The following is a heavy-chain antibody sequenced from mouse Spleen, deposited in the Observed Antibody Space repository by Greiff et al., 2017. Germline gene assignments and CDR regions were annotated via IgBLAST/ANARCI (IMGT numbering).Heavy chain of an antibody. CDR1: GYSITSGYD. CDR2: ISYSGST. Sequence: EVKLQESGPGMVKPSQSLSLTCTVTGYSITSGYDWHWIRHFPGNKLEWMGYISYSGSTNYNPSLKSRISITHDTSKNHFFLKLNSVTTEDTATYYCARYTPSYYYGSPWYFDVWGAGTTVTVSS. J-gene: IGHJ1*01. CDR3: ARYTPSYYYGSPWYFDV. D-gene: IGHD1-1*01. V-gene: IGHV3-1*01.